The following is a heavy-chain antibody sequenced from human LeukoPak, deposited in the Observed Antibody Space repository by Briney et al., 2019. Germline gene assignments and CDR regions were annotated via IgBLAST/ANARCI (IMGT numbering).Heavy chain of an antibody. D-gene: IGHD6-19*01. CDR3: ARHQYSSGWYYFDY. CDR1: GCSISPSY. Sequence: SETLSLTCTVSGCSISPSYWSWIRQPPGKGLEWIWYIYYNRSPNYNPSLKRRLSIPVDTYKMHFSLKLSSVTAADTAVYYCARHQYSSGWYYFDYWGQGTLVTVSS. CDR2: IYYNRSP. V-gene: IGHV4-59*08. J-gene: IGHJ4*02.